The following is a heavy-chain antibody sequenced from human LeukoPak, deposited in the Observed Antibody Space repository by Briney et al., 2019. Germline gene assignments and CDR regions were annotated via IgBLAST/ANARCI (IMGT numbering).Heavy chain of an antibody. CDR3: AKDDDWGRYKH. V-gene: IGHV3-23*01. D-gene: IGHD3-16*01. J-gene: IGHJ1*01. Sequence: GRSLRLSCTASGFTFGDFAMSWFRQAPGKGLEWVSGISPSGDITYYTDSVRGRFTISRDNFKNTLSLQVNSLRAEDTAMYYCAKDDDWGRYKHWGQGTLVTVSS. CDR2: ISPSGDIT. CDR1: GFTFGDFA.